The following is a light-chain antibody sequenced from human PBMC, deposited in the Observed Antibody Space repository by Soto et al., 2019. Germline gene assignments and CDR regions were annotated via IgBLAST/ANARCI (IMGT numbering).Light chain of an antibody. CDR3: QQLYDYPIT. J-gene: IGKJ3*01. CDR2: AAF. V-gene: IGKV1D-13*01. Sequence: AIQLTQSPSSLSASVGDRVDITCRASQGINSDLAWYQQKPGKAPKLLIFAAFSLENGVPSRFSGSGSGADFTLTISSLQPEDSATYYCQQLYDYPITFGPGTKVDGK. CDR1: QGINSD.